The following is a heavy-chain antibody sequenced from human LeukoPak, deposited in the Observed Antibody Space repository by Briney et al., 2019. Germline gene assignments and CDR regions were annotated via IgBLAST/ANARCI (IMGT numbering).Heavy chain of an antibody. V-gene: IGHV4-59*01. Sequence: PSETLSLTCTVSGGSISNYWWSWIRQPPGKGLEWIGYVFDSGGTNYNPSLKSRVTISVDTSKKQFSLKLSSVTAADTAVYYCARDRSGYFQNWGQGTLVTVSS. CDR1: GGSISNYW. CDR3: ARDRSGYFQN. CDR2: VFDSGGT. D-gene: IGHD3-3*01. J-gene: IGHJ1*01.